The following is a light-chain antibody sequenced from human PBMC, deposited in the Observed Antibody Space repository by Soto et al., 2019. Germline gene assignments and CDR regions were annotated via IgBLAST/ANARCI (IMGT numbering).Light chain of an antibody. J-gene: IGLJ1*01. Sequence: LTQPASVSGTPGQSITISCTGSNSDVGLYDFVSWYQHHPGRAPKLIVSEVSHRPSGISNRFSGSKSGNTASLTISGLQSEDEADYYCISYTSDDVRYVFGTGTKVTVL. CDR3: ISYTSDDVRYV. CDR2: EVS. CDR1: NSDVGLYDF. V-gene: IGLV2-14*01.